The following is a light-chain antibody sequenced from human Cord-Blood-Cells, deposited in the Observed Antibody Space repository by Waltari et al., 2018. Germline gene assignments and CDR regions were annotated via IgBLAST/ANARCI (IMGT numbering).Light chain of an antibody. CDR1: QGISSW. V-gene: IGKV1-12*01. CDR3: QQANSFPIT. J-gene: IGKJ5*01. Sequence: DIPMTQSPSSVSASVGDRVTIDCRASQGISSWLAWYQQKPGKAPKLLIYAASSLQSGVPTRCSGSGAGTDFTLTISGRQPEDFATYDCQQANSFPITFGQGTRLESK. CDR2: AAS.